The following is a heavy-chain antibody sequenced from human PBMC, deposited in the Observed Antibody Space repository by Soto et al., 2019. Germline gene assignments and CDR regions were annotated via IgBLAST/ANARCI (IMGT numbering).Heavy chain of an antibody. CDR1: GYTFNKFG. CDR3: GRGGGVVAAHFDY. V-gene: IGHV1-18*01. J-gene: IGHJ4*02. D-gene: IGHD2-15*01. CDR2: ISANNGNT. Sequence: QVQLVQSGAEVKKPGASVKVSCKASGYTFNKFGISWVRRAPGRGLEWMGWISANNGNTNYAQTIHGRVNMTTDTPTSKAYMERRSLSSEDTAIYYCGRGGGVVAAHFDYWGQGTLVTVSS.